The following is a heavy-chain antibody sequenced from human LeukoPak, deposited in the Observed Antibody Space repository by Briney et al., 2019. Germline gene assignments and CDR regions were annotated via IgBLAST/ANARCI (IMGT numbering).Heavy chain of an antibody. CDR2: IYHSGST. CDR3: ASVGSGSGALDI. CDR1: GYSINSGYY. J-gene: IGHJ3*02. V-gene: IGHV4-38-2*02. D-gene: IGHD1-26*01. Sequence: SETLSLTCTVSGYSINSGYYWGWIRQPPGKGLEWIGSIYHSGSTYYNPSLKSRVTISVDTSKNQLSLKLSSVTAADTAVYYCASVGSGSGALDIWGQGTMVTVSS.